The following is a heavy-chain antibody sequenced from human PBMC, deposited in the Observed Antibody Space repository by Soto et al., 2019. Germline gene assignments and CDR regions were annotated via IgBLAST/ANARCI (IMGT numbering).Heavy chain of an antibody. D-gene: IGHD7-27*01. CDR3: VKRGRNWGAFDF. J-gene: IGHJ3*01. Sequence: VQLLESGGDLVQPGGSLRLSCVASGFILNNYAMSWVRQAPGKGLEWVATIGGTDGDSDGVAWYEDCVKGRCTISRDSSANTLFLHMDNLRAEDSALYYCVKRGRNWGAFDFWGQGTTVVVSS. CDR2: IGGTDGDSDGVA. V-gene: IGHV3-23*01. CDR1: GFILNNYA.